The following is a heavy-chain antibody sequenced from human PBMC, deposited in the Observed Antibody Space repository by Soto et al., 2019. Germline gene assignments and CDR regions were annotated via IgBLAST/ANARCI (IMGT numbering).Heavy chain of an antibody. V-gene: IGHV4-38-2*01. CDR2: IYHSGST. CDR3: ASQGVTPNYYYGMDV. CDR1: GYSISSGYY. Sequence: PSETLSLTCAVSGYSISSGYYWGWIRQPPGKGLEWIGSIYHSGSTNYNPSLKSRVTISVDKSKNQFSLKLSSVTAADTAVYYCASQGVTPNYYYGMDVWGQGTTVTVSS. D-gene: IGHD4-4*01. J-gene: IGHJ6*02.